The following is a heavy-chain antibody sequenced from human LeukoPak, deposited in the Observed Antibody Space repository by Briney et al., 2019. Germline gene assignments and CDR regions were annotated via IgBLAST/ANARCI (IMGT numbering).Heavy chain of an antibody. V-gene: IGHV4-39*07. CDR2: IYYSGST. CDR3: AREKRGAADRASWFDY. CDR1: GGSISSSSYY. Sequence: SETLSLTCTVSGGSISSSSYYWGWIRQPPGKGLEWIGSIYYSGSTYYNPSLKSRVTISVDTSKNQFSLKLSSVTAADTAVYYCAREKRGAADRASWFDYWGQGTLVTVSS. D-gene: IGHD6-25*01. J-gene: IGHJ4*02.